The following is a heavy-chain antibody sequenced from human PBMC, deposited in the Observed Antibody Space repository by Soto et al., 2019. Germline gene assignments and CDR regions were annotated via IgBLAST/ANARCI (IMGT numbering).Heavy chain of an antibody. CDR3: ARVDVVVAADAFDI. CDR1: EFTFSNFG. V-gene: IGHV3-33*01. D-gene: IGHD2-15*01. CDR2: IYYDGSNE. Sequence: QVQLVESGGGVVQPGRSLRLSCAASEFTFSNFGMHWVRQAPGKGLEWVAVIYYDGSNEYYADSVKGRFTISRDNSKNTLYLQMNSLSAEDTAVYYCARVDVVVAADAFDIWGQGTMVTVSS. J-gene: IGHJ3*02.